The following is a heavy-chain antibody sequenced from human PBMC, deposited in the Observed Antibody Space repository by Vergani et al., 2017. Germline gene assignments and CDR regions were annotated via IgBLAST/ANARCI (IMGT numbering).Heavy chain of an antibody. D-gene: IGHD7-27*01. Sequence: QVQLVESGGGLVKPGGSLRLSCAASGFTFSDYYMSWIRQAPGKGLEWVSYISSSGSTIYYADSVKGRFTISRDNSKNTLYLQMNSLRAEDTAVYYCAKDPVSSRTGEVVDYWGQGTLVTVSS. CDR1: GFTFSDYY. CDR3: AKDPVSSRTGEVVDY. V-gene: IGHV3-11*01. CDR2: ISSSGSTI. J-gene: IGHJ4*02.